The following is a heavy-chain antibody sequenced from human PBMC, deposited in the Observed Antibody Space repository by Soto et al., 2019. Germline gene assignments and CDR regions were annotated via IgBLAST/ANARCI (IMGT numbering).Heavy chain of an antibody. CDR3: ARTRRTCLTNFAY. D-gene: IGHD3-9*01. CDR1: GGMFHSSA. J-gene: IGHJ4*02. Sequence: GTSAKASCKAAGGMFHSSALNSLRHSPEQDLEWMGWINPNSGMTSSAQKFQGRVTMTRDTSITTAYMELSRLNSDDTVVYYGARTRRTCLTNFAYWGKGT. CDR2: INPNSGMT. V-gene: IGHV1-2*02.